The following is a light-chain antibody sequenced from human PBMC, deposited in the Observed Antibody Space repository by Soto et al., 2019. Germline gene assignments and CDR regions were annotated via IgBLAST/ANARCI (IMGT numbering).Light chain of an antibody. J-gene: IGKJ2*01. Sequence: ETVLTQSPGTLSLSPGERATLSCRASQSVSSRYLAWYQQKPGQAPRLLSYSASNRATGIPDRFSGSGSGTEFTLTISRLEPEDFAVYYCQQYITSPPMYTFGQGTKLEIK. CDR3: QQYITSPPMYT. V-gene: IGKV3-20*01. CDR2: SAS. CDR1: QSVSSRY.